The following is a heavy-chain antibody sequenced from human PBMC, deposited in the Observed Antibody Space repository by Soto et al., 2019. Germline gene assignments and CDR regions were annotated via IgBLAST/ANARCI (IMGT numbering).Heavy chain of an antibody. Sequence: SETLSLTCAVSADSISISHWWNGVRQPPGKGLEWIGQISHSGSTNYNPSLTSRVTISVDKSKNHFSLKLTSVTAADTAVYYCAARHFWSGPWTPTRLDYWGQGTLVTVSS. CDR1: ADSISISHW. J-gene: IGHJ4*02. CDR2: ISHSGST. V-gene: IGHV4-4*02. CDR3: AARHFWSGPWTPTRLDY. D-gene: IGHD3-3*02.